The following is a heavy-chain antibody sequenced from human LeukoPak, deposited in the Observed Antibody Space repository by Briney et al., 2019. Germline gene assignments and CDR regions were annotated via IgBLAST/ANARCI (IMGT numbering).Heavy chain of an antibody. CDR2: ISGSGVTT. D-gene: IGHD1-26*01. CDR1: GFTFSSYA. V-gene: IGHV3-23*01. Sequence: PGGSLRLYCIASGFTFSSYAMGWVRQAPGKGLDWVSAISGSGVTTHYAGSVQGRFSISRDNSKNTLYLQMNSLRVEDTALYYCVKKVVVGATSPYSDFQDWGQGTLVTVSS. CDR3: VKKVVVGATSPYSDFQD. J-gene: IGHJ1*01.